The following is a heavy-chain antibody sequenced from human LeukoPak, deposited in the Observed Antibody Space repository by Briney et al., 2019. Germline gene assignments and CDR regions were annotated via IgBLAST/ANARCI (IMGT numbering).Heavy chain of an antibody. CDR2: INSDGSWT. CDR3: VSFYETY. D-gene: IGHD2/OR15-2a*01. CDR1: GNYW. Sequence: GGSLRLSFAASGNYWMHWVRQAPGKGLVWVSHINSDGSWTSYADSVKGRFTISKDNAKNTVYLQMNSLRAEDTAVYYCVSFYETYWGRGSLVTVSS. V-gene: IGHV3-74*01. J-gene: IGHJ4*02.